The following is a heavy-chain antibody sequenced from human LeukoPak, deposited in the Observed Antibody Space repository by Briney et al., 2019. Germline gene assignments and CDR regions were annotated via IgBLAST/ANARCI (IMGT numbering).Heavy chain of an antibody. CDR2: IYYSGST. Sequence: PSETLSLTCTVSGGSISSSSYYWGWIRQPPVKGLEWIGSIYYSGSTYYNPSLKSRVTISVDTSKNQFSLKLSFVTAADTAVYYCARREGSSWYPNWFDPWGQGTLVTVSS. J-gene: IGHJ5*02. V-gene: IGHV4-39*01. CDR1: GGSISSSSYY. D-gene: IGHD6-13*01. CDR3: ARREGSSWYPNWFDP.